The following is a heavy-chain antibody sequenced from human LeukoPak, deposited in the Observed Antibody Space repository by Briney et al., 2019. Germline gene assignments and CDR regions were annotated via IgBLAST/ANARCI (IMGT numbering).Heavy chain of an antibody. J-gene: IGHJ4*02. D-gene: IGHD3-3*01. Sequence: PSETLSLTCAVYGGSFSGYYWSWIRQPPGKGLEWIGEINHSGSTNYNPSLKSRVTISVDTSKNQFSLKLSSVTAADTAVYYCARGDTIFGVVPTFDYWGQGTLVTVSS. V-gene: IGHV4-34*01. CDR3: ARGDTIFGVVPTFDY. CDR2: INHSGST. CDR1: GGSFSGYY.